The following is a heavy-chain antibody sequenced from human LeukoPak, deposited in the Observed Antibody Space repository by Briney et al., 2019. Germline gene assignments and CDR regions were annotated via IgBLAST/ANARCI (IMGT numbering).Heavy chain of an antibody. D-gene: IGHD3-3*01. V-gene: IGHV1-46*01. CDR2: INPSGGST. CDR1: GYTFTSYY. CDR3: ARDELRFLEWPLNYYYYYGMDV. J-gene: IGHJ6*02. Sequence: GASVKVSCKASGYTFTSYYMHWVRQAPGQGLEWMGIINPSGGSTSYAQKFQGRVTMTRDTSTSTVYMELSSLRSEDTAVYYCARDELRFLEWPLNYYYYYGMDVWGQGTTVTVS.